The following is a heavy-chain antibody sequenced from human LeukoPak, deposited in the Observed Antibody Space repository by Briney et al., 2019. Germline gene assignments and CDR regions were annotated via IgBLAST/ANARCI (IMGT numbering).Heavy chain of an antibody. D-gene: IGHD5-12*01. CDR2: ICYGRTT. CDR3: VRHDGRGGATMGALDS. V-gene: IGHV4-39*01. Sequence: SETLSLTCTVSAGSISSSSHHWGWIRQSPGKGLEWIGSICYGRTTYYNPSLNSRVTISVVTSKNQFSLQLNSVTAADTAVYYCVRHDGRGGATMGALDSWGQGSLVTVSS. CDR1: AGSISSSSHH. J-gene: IGHJ4*02.